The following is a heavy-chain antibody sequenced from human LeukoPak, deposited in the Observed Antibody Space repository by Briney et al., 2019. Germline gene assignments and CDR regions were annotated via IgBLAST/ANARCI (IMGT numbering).Heavy chain of an antibody. CDR1: GFTFSSYS. CDR2: ISSSSSYI. J-gene: IGHJ6*02. V-gene: IGHV3-21*01. Sequence: PGGSLRLSCAASGFTFSSYSMNWVRQAPGKGLEWVSSISSSSSYIYYADSVKGRFTISRDNAKNSLYLQMNSLRAEDTAVYYCARDGLHLVNGMDVWGQGTTVTVSS. CDR3: ARDGLHLVNGMDV. D-gene: IGHD6-13*01.